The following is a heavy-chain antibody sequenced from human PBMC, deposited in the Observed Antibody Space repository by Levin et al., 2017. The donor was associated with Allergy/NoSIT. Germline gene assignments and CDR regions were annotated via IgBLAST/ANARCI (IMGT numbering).Heavy chain of an antibody. CDR3: ARGPEV. CDR2: ISTNSAYI. Sequence: PGESLKISCSTSGFTFNIYTMNWVRQAPGKGLEWISFISTNSAYIFYADSVRGRFTISRDNAEGSLYLQINSLRADDTAIYYCARGPEVWGQGTPVTVSS. CDR1: GFTFNIYT. V-gene: IGHV3-21*01. J-gene: IGHJ4*02.